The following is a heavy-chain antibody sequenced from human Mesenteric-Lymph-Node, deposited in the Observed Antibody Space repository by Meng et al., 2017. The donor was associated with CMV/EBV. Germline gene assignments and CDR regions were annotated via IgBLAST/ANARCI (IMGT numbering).Heavy chain of an antibody. Sequence: GGSLRLSCAASGFTFSSYWMSWVRQAPGKGLEWVANIKQDGSEKYYVDSVKGRFTISRDNAKNSLYLQMNSLRAEDTALYYCARQTGEGGYSWNYDLESYYYGMDVWGQGTTVTVSS. D-gene: IGHD1-7*01. CDR1: GFTFSSYW. V-gene: IGHV3-7*03. CDR3: ARQTGEGGYSWNYDLESYYYGMDV. CDR2: IKQDGSEK. J-gene: IGHJ6*02.